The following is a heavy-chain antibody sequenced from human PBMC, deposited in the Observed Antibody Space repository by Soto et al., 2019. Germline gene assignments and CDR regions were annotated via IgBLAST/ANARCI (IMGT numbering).Heavy chain of an antibody. J-gene: IGHJ4*02. CDR1: GGSFSGYH. Sequence: SETLSLTCAVYGGSFSGYHWTWIRQAPGRGLDWIGEITHRGSPTYKSSLKSRLAISVDTSKNQFSLNLRSVTAADKAVYYCARIKGSDYSDPHDYWAQGPPGTVS. CDR3: ARIKGSDYSDPHDY. CDR2: ITHRGSP. D-gene: IGHD4-17*01. V-gene: IGHV4-34*01.